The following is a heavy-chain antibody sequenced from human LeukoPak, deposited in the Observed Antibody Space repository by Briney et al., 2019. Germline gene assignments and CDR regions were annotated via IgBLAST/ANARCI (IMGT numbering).Heavy chain of an antibody. J-gene: IGHJ5*02. CDR1: GYSFTSHW. Sequence: GESLKISCKGSGYGSGYSFTSHWIAWVRQMPGKGLEWMGIIYPRDSNTIYSPSFQGQVAISVDTSINTAYLQWISLKASDTAMYYCARHPIAAGGAYNWFDPWGQGTLVTVSS. CDR2: IYPRDSNT. CDR3: ARHPIAAGGAYNWFDP. V-gene: IGHV5-51*01. D-gene: IGHD6-13*01.